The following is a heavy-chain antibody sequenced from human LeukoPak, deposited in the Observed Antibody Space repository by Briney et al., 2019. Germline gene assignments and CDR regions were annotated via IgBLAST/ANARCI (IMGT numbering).Heavy chain of an antibody. CDR3: AKGGSIAAAAHPRDY. V-gene: IGHV3-23*01. CDR1: GFTFSSYA. D-gene: IGHD6-13*01. J-gene: IGHJ4*02. CDR2: ISGSGGST. Sequence: GGSLRLSCAASGFTFSSYAMSWVRQAPGKGLEWVSAISGSGGSTYYADSVKGRFTISRDNSKNTLYPQMNSLRAEDTAVYYCAKGGSIAAAAHPRDYWGQGTLVTVSS.